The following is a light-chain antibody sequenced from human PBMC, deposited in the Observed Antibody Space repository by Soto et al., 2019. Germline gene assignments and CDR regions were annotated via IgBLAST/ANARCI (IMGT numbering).Light chain of an antibody. CDR3: KKSNSPPYI. V-gene: IGKV1-39*01. CDR2: AAS. Sequence: DIQMTQSPSSLSASVGDRVTITCRASQSITTYLHWYQKKPGKAPKLLIYAASSLQSGVPSRFRGGGSETVFPLPIRSLQPEVFATYYCKKSNSPPYILAQGPGRE. CDR1: QSITTY. J-gene: IGKJ2*01.